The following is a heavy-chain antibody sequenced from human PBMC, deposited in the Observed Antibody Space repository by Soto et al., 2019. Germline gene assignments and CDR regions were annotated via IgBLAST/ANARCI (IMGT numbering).Heavy chain of an antibody. Sequence: SETLSLTCAVYGGSFSGYYWSWIRQPPGKGLEWIGEINHSGSTNYNPSLKSRVTISVDTSKNQFSLKLSSVTAADTAVYYCARFNSGYESSFTYYFDYWGQGTPVTVSS. CDR2: INHSGST. D-gene: IGHD5-12*01. J-gene: IGHJ4*02. V-gene: IGHV4-34*01. CDR1: GGSFSGYY. CDR3: ARFNSGYESSFTYYFDY.